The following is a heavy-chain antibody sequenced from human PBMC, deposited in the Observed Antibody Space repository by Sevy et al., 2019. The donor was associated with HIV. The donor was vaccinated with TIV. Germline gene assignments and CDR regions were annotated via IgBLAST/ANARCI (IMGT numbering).Heavy chain of an antibody. CDR3: AGGDRVLRYFDWFPSPYFDY. D-gene: IGHD3-9*01. J-gene: IGHJ4*02. Sequence: GGSLRLSCAASGFTFSDYYMSWIRQAPGKGLEWVSYISSSGSTIYYGDSVKGRFTISRDNAKNSLYLQMNSLRAEDTAVYYCAGGDRVLRYFDWFPSPYFDYWGQGTLVTVSS. V-gene: IGHV3-11*01. CDR2: ISSSGSTI. CDR1: GFTFSDYY.